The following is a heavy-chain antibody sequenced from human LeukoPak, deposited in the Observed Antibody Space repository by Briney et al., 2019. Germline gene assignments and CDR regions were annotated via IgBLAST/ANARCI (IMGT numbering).Heavy chain of an antibody. D-gene: IGHD3-10*01. CDR2: ISGSGGST. CDR3: AKGPITMVRGVITPFDY. CDR1: GFTFSSYA. V-gene: IGHV3-23*01. J-gene: IGHJ4*02. Sequence: GGSLRLSSAASGFTFSSYAMSWVRQAPGKGLEWVSAISGSGGSTYYADSVKGRFTISRDNSKNTLYLQMNSLRAEDTAVYYCAKGPITMVRGVITPFDYWGQGTLVTVSS.